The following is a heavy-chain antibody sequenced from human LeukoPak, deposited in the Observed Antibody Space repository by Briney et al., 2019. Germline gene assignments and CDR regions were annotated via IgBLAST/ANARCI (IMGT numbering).Heavy chain of an antibody. D-gene: IGHD2-21*02. CDR2: INPNSGGT. J-gene: IGHJ4*02. CDR1: GYTFTGYY. CDR3: ARVNWGDCGGDCYPMH. Sequence: ASVKVSCKASGYTFTGYYMHWVRQAPGQGLEWMGWINPNSGGTNYAQKLQGRVTMTTDTSTSTAYMELRSLRSDDTAVYYCARVNWGDCGGDCYPMHWGQGTLVTVSS. V-gene: IGHV1-2*02.